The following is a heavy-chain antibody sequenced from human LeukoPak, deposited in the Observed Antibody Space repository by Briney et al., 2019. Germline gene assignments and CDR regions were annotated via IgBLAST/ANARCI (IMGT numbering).Heavy chain of an antibody. CDR3: VRDAPSAVGGPRAFDI. D-gene: IGHD3-16*01. Sequence: GGSLRLSCTVSGFTVSSNSMSWVRQAPGKGLEWVSFIYSDNTHYSDSVKGRFTISRDNAQNSLYLQMNSLRAEDTAVYYCVRDAPSAVGGPRAFDIWGQGTMVTVSS. J-gene: IGHJ3*02. V-gene: IGHV3-53*01. CDR1: GFTVSSNS. CDR2: IYSDNT.